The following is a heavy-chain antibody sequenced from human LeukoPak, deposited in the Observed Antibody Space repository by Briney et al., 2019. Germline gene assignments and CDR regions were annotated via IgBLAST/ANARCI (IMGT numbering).Heavy chain of an antibody. D-gene: IGHD3-3*01. Sequence: SETLSLTCAVYGGSFSGYYWSWIRQPPGKGLEWIGEINHSGSTNYNPSLKSRVTISVDTSKNQFSLKLSSVTAADTAVYYCARGVKYYDFWSGYMYYTDVWGKGTTVTVSS. J-gene: IGHJ6*03. CDR3: ARGVKYYDFWSGYMYYTDV. CDR1: GGSFSGYY. V-gene: IGHV4-34*01. CDR2: INHSGST.